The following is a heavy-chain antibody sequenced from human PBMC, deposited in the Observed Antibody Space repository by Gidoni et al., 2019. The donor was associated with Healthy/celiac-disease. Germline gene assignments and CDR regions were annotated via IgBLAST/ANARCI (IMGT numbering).Heavy chain of an antibody. V-gene: IGHV5-10-1*03. CDR2: IDPSDSYT. Sequence: EVQLVQSGAEVKKPGESLRISCKGSGSSFTSYWISWVRQMPGKGLEWMGRIDPSDSYTNYSPSFQGHVTMSADKSISTAYLQWSSLKASDTAMYYCARHQSSGWYVDAFDIWGQGTMVTVSS. J-gene: IGHJ3*02. D-gene: IGHD6-19*01. CDR1: GSSFTSYW. CDR3: ARHQSSGWYVDAFDI.